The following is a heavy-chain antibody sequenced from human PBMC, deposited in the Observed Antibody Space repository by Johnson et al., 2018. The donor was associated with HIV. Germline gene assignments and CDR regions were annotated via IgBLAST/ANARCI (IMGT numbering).Heavy chain of an antibody. J-gene: IGHJ3*02. Sequence: QVQLVESGGGLVKPGGSLRLSCAASGFSFSDYYMNWIRQAPGKGLEWVSYISSSGSIIYYADFVRGRFTISRDNSKNTLYLQMNSLRAEDTAVYYCAREGMGWLHHDAFDIWGQGTMVTVSS. CDR1: GFSFSDYY. D-gene: IGHD5-24*01. V-gene: IGHV3-11*04. CDR3: AREGMGWLHHDAFDI. CDR2: ISSSGSII.